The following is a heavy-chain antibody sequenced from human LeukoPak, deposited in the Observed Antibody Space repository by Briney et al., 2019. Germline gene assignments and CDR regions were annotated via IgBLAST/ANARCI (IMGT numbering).Heavy chain of an antibody. Sequence: GGSLRLSCAASGCTFSSYWMNWVRQAPGKGLVWVSRIASDGSSTTYADSVKGRFSISRDNAKNTLYLQMNSLRVEDTAVYYCARGRPHGNDYWGQGTLVTVSS. D-gene: IGHD4-23*01. CDR1: GCTFSSYW. J-gene: IGHJ4*02. CDR3: ARGRPHGNDY. V-gene: IGHV3-74*01. CDR2: IASDGSST.